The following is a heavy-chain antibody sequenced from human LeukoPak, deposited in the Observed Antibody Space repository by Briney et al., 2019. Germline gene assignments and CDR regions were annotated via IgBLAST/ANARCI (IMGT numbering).Heavy chain of an antibody. CDR2: IKQDGSEK. CDR1: GFTFSRNW. D-gene: IGHD3-9*01. Sequence: GGSLRLSCAASGFTFSRNWMSWVRQAPGKGLEWVANIKQDGSEKYYVDSVKGRFTISRDNALNSLYLQMNSLRAEDTAVYYCARLEDILTGYYIVPPTFFDHWGQGILVTVSS. CDR3: ARLEDILTGYYIVPPTFFDH. J-gene: IGHJ4*02. V-gene: IGHV3-7*01.